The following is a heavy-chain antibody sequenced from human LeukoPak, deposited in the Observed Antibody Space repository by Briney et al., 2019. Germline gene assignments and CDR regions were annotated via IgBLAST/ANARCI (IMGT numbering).Heavy chain of an antibody. CDR2: MNSNSGDT. D-gene: IGHD3-10*01. Sequence: ASVKVSCKASGYTFTNYDIMWVRQATGQGPEWMGWMNSNSGDTGYAQKFQGRVTMTRDTSINTAYMELHSLTSEDTAVYYCARGRGGTVVRGYLDYWGQGTLVTVSS. CDR3: ARGRGGTVVRGYLDY. CDR1: GYTFTNYD. J-gene: IGHJ4*02. V-gene: IGHV1-8*01.